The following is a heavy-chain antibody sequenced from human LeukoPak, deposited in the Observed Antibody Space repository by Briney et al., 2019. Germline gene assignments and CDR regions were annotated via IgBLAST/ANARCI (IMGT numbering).Heavy chain of an antibody. J-gene: IGHJ6*02. Sequence: GASVKVSCKAFGYTFTSYGISWVRQAPGQGLEWMGWISAYNGNTNYAQKLQGRVTMTTDTSTSTAYMELRSLRSDDTAVYYCASASGTTGAYYYYYGMDVWGQGTTVTVSS. V-gene: IGHV1-18*01. D-gene: IGHD1-1*01. CDR3: ASASGTTGAYYYYYGMDV. CDR2: ISAYNGNT. CDR1: GYTFTSYG.